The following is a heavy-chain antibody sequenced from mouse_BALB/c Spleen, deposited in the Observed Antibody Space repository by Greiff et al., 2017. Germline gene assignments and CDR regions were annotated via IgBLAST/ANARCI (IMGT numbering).Heavy chain of an antibody. Sequence: QVQLQQSGAELAKPGASVKMSCKASGYTFTSYWMHWVKQRPGQGLEWIGYINPSTGYTEYNQKFKDKATLTADKSSSTAYMQLSSLTSEDSAVYYCARLDYGPPYYAMDYWGQGTSVTVSS. J-gene: IGHJ4*01. CDR2: INPSTGYT. CDR1: GYTFTSYW. CDR3: ARLDYGPPYYAMDY. V-gene: IGHV1-7*01. D-gene: IGHD1-2*01.